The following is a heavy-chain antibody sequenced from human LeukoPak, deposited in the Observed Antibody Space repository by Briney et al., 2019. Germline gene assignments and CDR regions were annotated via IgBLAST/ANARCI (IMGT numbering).Heavy chain of an antibody. CDR3: ASGDIVGARDPFHY. D-gene: IGHD1-26*01. V-gene: IGHV3-21*01. Sequence: GGSLRLSCAASGFTFSSYSMNWVRQAPGKGLEWVSSISSSSSYIYYADSVKGRFTISRDNAKNSLYLQMNSLRAEDTAVYYCASGDIVGARDPFHYWGQGTLVTVSS. CDR1: GFTFSSYS. J-gene: IGHJ4*02. CDR2: ISSSSSYI.